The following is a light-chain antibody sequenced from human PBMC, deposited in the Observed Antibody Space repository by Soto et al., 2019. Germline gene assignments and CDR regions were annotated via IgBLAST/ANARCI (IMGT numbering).Light chain of an antibody. CDR1: SSDIGAFTS. Sequence: HSALTQPASVSGSPGQSITISCTGTSSDIGAFTSVSWYQQHPGKAPKLIIYDIIHRPSGVSDRFSGSKSVNTASLTVSGLQPEDEANYYCSSYSRTTTLVVFGGGTMLTVL. J-gene: IGLJ2*01. V-gene: IGLV2-14*03. CDR2: DII. CDR3: SSYSRTTTLVV.